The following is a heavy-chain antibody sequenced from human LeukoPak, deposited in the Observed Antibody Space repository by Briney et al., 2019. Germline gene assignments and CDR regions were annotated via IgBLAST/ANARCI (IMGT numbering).Heavy chain of an antibody. CDR2: ITTSGDTT. J-gene: IGHJ4*02. Sequence: GGSLRLSCAASGFTFSSYNMNWVRQAPGKGLEWVSYITTSGDTTYYADSVKGRFTISRDNAKNSLYLQMNSLRAEDTAVYYCARRAPDWAFDYWGQGTLVTVSS. D-gene: IGHD3-9*01. V-gene: IGHV3-48*04. CDR3: ARRAPDWAFDY. CDR1: GFTFSSYN.